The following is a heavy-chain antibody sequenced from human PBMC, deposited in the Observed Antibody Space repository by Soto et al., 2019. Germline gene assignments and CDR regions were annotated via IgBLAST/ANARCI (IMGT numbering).Heavy chain of an antibody. J-gene: IGHJ6*02. V-gene: IGHV1-2*02. CDR1: RYTFTDYY. Sequence: QVQLVQSGAEVKKPGASVKVSCKSSRYTFTDYYIHWVRQAPGQGLEWMGWINPNSGGTKFAQKFQGRVTMTRDTFTRTAYMELSRLTSDDTAVYYCARPLRGIMHGMDVWGQGTTVSVSS. CDR2: INPNSGGT. CDR3: ARPLRGIMHGMDV. D-gene: IGHD1-20*01.